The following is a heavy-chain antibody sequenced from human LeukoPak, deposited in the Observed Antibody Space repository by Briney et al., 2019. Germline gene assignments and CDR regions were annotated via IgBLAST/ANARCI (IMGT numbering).Heavy chain of an antibody. J-gene: IGHJ5*02. CDR3: ARDSPPFGVRIGGFDP. D-gene: IGHD3-10*01. CDR1: GGSISSYY. V-gene: IGHV4-59*01. Sequence: SETLSLTCTVSGGSISSYYWSWIRQPPGKGLEWIGYIYYSGSTNYNPSLKSRVTISVDTSKNQFSLKLSSVTAADTAVYYCARDSPPFGVRIGGFDPWGQGTLVTVSS. CDR2: IYYSGST.